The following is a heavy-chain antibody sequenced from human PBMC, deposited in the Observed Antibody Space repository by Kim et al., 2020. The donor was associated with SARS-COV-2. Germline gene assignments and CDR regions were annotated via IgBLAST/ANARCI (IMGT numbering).Heavy chain of an antibody. CDR3: ARGTTLLLWFGELLIPAFDI. Sequence: RVTISVDTAKNQFSLKLSSVTAADTAVYYCARGTTLLLWFGELLIPAFDIWGQGTMVTVSS. D-gene: IGHD3-10*01. J-gene: IGHJ3*02. V-gene: IGHV4-30-2*04.